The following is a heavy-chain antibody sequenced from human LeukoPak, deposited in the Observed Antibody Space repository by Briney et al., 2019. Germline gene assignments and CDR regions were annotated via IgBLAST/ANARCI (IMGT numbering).Heavy chain of an antibody. V-gene: IGHV4-4*07. CDR1: GGSISSYY. CDR2: IYTSGRT. Sequence: GTLSFTWPASGGSISSYYWSWTREPGGKGREWIGRIYTSGRTNYNRSLKRRVTISVETSKNQFSLKMSSVRAAETAVFYCARGPHYYGSGKAYYYMDFYGKGTTTTISS. J-gene: IGHJ6*03. D-gene: IGHD3-10*01. CDR3: ARGPHYYGSGKAYYYMDF.